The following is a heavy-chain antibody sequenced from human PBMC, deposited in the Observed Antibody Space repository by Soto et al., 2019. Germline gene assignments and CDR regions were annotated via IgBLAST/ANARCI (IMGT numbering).Heavy chain of an antibody. CDR2: IDPSDSYT. CDR3: ARRPQRTGPVLRFLEWVPWGMDV. D-gene: IGHD3-3*01. J-gene: IGHJ6*02. V-gene: IGHV5-10-1*01. CDR1: GYSFTSYW. Sequence: PGESLKISCKGYGYSFTSYWISWVRQMPGKGLEWMGRIDPSDSYTNYSPSFQGHVTISADKSISTAYLQWSSLKASDTAMYYCARRPQRTGPVLRFLEWVPWGMDVWGQGTTVTVSS.